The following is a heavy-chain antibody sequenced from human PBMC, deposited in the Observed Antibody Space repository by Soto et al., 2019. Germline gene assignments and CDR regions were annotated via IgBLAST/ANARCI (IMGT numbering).Heavy chain of an antibody. CDR3: ARGVGGSYIPPSFDY. CDR1: GFTFSSYS. Sequence: EVQLVESGGGLVKPGGSLRLSCAASGFTFSSYSMNWVRQAPGKGLEWVSSISSSSSYIYYADSVKGRFTISRDSAKNFLDRQMNSLRAEATAVYYCARGVGGSYIPPSFDYWGQGTLVTVSS. D-gene: IGHD2-15*01. V-gene: IGHV3-21*01. J-gene: IGHJ4*02. CDR2: ISSSSSYI.